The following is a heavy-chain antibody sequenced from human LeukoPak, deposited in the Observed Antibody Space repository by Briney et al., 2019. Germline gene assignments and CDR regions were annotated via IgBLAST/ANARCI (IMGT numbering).Heavy chain of an antibody. CDR3: ASPYYYDSSGYYDAFDI. D-gene: IGHD3-22*01. Sequence: SVKVSCKASGGTFSSYAISWVRQAPGQGLEWMGRIIPIPGIANYAQKFQGRVTITADKSTSTAYMELSSLRSEDTAVYYCASPYYYDSSGYYDAFDIWGQGTMVTVSS. CDR1: GGTFSSYA. CDR2: IIPIPGIA. J-gene: IGHJ3*02. V-gene: IGHV1-69*04.